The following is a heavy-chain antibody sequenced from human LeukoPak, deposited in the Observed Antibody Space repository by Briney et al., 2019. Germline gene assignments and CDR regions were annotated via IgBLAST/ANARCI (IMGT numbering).Heavy chain of an antibody. CDR1: GFTFSSYW. D-gene: IGHD2-15*01. Sequence: GRSLRLSCAASGFTFSSYWMSWVRQAPGKGLEWVANIKQDGSEKYYVDSVKGRFTISRDNAKNSLYLQMNSLRAEDTAVYYCARDPGWDCSGGSCYLDYWGQGTLVTVSS. CDR2: IKQDGSEK. V-gene: IGHV3-7*04. J-gene: IGHJ4*02. CDR3: ARDPGWDCSGGSCYLDY.